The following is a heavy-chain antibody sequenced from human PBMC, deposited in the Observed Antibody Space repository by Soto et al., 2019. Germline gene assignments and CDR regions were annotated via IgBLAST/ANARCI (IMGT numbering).Heavy chain of an antibody. V-gene: IGHV4-30-4*01. CDR3: ARGYYYDSSGYYYDGGVAFDI. CDR2: IYYSGST. D-gene: IGHD3-22*01. CDR1: GGSISSGDYY. Sequence: QVQLQESGPGLVKPSQTLSLTCTVSGGSISSGDYYWSWIRQPPGKGLEWIGYIYYSGSTYYNPSLKSRVTISVDTSKNQFSLKLSSVTAADTAVYYCARGYYYDSSGYYYDGGVAFDIWGQGTMVTVSS. J-gene: IGHJ3*02.